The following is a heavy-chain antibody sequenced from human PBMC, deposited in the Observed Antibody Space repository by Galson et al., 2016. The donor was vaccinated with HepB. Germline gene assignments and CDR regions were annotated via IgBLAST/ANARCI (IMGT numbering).Heavy chain of an antibody. CDR1: GYTFTGYS. CDR2: INPNSGST. J-gene: IGHJ6*02. CDR3: ARDPRYYYPNTGGYNGMDV. D-gene: IGHD3-10*01. Sequence: SVKVSCKASGYTFTGYSIHWVRQAPGQGLEWMGWINPNSGSTNYAQKFQGWVTMTRDTSISTAYMELSRLTSDDTAMYYCARDPRYYYPNTGGYNGMDVWGQGTTVIVSS. V-gene: IGHV1-2*04.